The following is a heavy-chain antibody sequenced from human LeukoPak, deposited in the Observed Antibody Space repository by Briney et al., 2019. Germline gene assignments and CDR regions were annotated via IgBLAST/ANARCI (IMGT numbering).Heavy chain of an antibody. CDR1: GLTLSDYY. CDR2: ISSSGRTI. CDR3: ARDLLFVGSGPFDP. V-gene: IGHV3-11*01. J-gene: IGHJ5*02. Sequence: MAGGSLRLSCAASGLTLSDYYMSWIGQTPGKGLEWVSYISSSGRTIYYADSVKGRFTISRDNAKNSLYLQMNSLRAEDTAVYYCARDLLFVGSGPFDPWGQGTLVTVSS. D-gene: IGHD3-10*01.